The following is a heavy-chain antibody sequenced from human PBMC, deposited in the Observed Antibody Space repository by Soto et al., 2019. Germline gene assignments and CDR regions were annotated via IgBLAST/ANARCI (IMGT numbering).Heavy chain of an antibody. CDR1: GGSISSGGYY. J-gene: IGHJ4*02. D-gene: IGHD2-2*01. CDR3: SRVRTEYAGLDY. CDR2: IYYSGST. V-gene: IGHV4-31*03. Sequence: PSETLSLTCTVSGGSISSGGYYWSWIRQHPGKGLEWIGYIYYSGSTYYNPSLKSRVTISVDTSKNQFSLRLRSVTAADTAVYCCSRVRTEYAGLDYWGQGTLVTVSS.